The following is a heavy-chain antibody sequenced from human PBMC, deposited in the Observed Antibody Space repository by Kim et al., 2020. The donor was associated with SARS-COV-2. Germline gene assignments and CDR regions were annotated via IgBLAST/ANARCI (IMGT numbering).Heavy chain of an antibody. CDR2: ISYDGSNK. Sequence: GGSLRLSCAASGFTFSSYGMHWVRQAPGKGLEWVAVISYDGSNKYYADSVKGRFTISRDNSKNTLYLQMNSLRAEDTAVYYCARDHVGYCSGGSCYSLDYWGQGTLVTVSS. CDR1: GFTFSSYG. J-gene: IGHJ4*02. CDR3: ARDHVGYCSGGSCYSLDY. D-gene: IGHD2-15*01. V-gene: IGHV3-33*05.